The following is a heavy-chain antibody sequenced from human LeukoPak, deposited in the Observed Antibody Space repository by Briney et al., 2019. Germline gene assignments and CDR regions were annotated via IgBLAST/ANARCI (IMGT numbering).Heavy chain of an antibody. CDR2: INPKDGAT. V-gene: IGHV1-46*01. CDR3: ARDHSNEMCGGDCFASWFDP. CDR1: GYTFIRHW. D-gene: IGHD2-21*02. Sequence: ASVKVSCKTSGYTFIRHWMHWVRQAPGQGLEWMGIINPKDGATDFAQRFHGRVTMTTDTSTSTVYMELSSLRSEDTAVYYCARDHSNEMCGGDCFASWFDPWGQGTLVTVSS. J-gene: IGHJ5*02.